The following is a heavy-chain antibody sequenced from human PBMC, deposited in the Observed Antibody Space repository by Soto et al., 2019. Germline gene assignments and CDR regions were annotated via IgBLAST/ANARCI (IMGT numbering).Heavy chain of an antibody. V-gene: IGHV4-30-4*01. CDR1: GGSISSGDYY. CDR3: ARGSYYDILNGYQPPLFAGMDV. J-gene: IGHJ6*02. Sequence: PSETLSLTCTVSGGSISSGDYYWSWIRQPPGKGLEWIGYIYYSGSTYYNPSLKSRVTISVDTSKNQFSLKLSSVTAADTTVYYCARGSYYDILNGYQPPLFAGMDVWGQGTTVTVSS. CDR2: IYYSGST. D-gene: IGHD3-9*01.